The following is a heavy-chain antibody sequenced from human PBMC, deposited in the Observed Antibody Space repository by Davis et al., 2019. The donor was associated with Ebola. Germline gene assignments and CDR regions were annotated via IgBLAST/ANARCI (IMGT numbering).Heavy chain of an antibody. Sequence: GESLKISCKGSGYSFTSYWIGWVRQMPGKGLEWMGIIYPGDSNTRYSPSFQGQVTISADKSISTAYLQWNKLEASDTAMYYCARFRTPGGSWSGDWFDPWGQGTLLIVSS. D-gene: IGHD2-15*01. V-gene: IGHV5-51*01. J-gene: IGHJ5*02. CDR1: GYSFTSYW. CDR2: IYPGDSNT. CDR3: ARFRTPGGSWSGDWFDP.